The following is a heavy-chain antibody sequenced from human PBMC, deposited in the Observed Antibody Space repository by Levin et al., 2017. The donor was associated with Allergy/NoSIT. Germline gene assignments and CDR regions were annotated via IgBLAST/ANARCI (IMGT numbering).Heavy chain of an antibody. J-gene: IGHJ3*02. CDR3: ARSSYWTRDAFDI. CDR1: GGSVSGDYY. CDR2: IYYTGST. D-gene: IGHD2-15*01. V-gene: IGHV4-30-4*01. Sequence: SETLSLTCTVSGGSVSGDYYWTWIRQPPGKGLEWIGYIYYTGSTYYNPSLKSRVTISVDTSKTQFSLKLNSVTAADTAVYFCARSSYWTRDAFDIWGQGTMVTVSS.